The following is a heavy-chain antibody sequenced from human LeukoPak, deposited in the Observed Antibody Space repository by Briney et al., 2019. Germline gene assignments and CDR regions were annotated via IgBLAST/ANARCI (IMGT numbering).Heavy chain of an antibody. CDR2: IYHSGYT. V-gene: IGHV4-38-2*02. J-gene: IGHJ4*02. CDR1: GYSISSGYY. CDR3: ARDLNPTHYFDY. Sequence: SETLSLTCNVSGYSISSGYYWAWIRQAPGKGLEWIGSIYHSGYTHYNPSLKGRVTISVDTSKNDFSLKLSSVAAADTAIYYCARDLNPTHYFDYWGQGTLVTVSS.